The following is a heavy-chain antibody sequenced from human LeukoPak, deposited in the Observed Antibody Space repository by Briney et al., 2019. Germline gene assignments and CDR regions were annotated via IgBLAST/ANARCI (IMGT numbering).Heavy chain of an antibody. J-gene: IGHJ4*02. V-gene: IGHV1-46*01. CDR1: GYTFTNYY. CDR2: INTSVGGT. D-gene: IGHD5-18*01. CDR3: AREIGPIQLHLWGSAFDS. Sequence: GASVKVSSTASGYTFTNYYIYWVRQAPRPGLGWMGIINTSVGGTTYAQTFQRRGTTTPDTSTRKVYIELSSLRSEGTAVYYCAREIGPIQLHLWGSAFDSWGQGTLVTVSS.